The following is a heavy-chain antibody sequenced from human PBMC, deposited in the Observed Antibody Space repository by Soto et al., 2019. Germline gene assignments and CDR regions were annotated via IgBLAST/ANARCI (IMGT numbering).Heavy chain of an antibody. J-gene: IGHJ5*02. D-gene: IGHD2-15*01. V-gene: IGHV1-18*01. CDR1: GYTFTSYV. CDR2: ISAYNGNT. Sequence: ASVKVSCKASGYTFTSYVISWVRQAPGQGLEWMGWISAYNGNTNYAQKLQGRVTMTTDTSTSTAYMELRSLRSDDTAVYYCARDQNVVVVAAQIRFDPWGQGTLVTVSS. CDR3: ARDQNVVVVAAQIRFDP.